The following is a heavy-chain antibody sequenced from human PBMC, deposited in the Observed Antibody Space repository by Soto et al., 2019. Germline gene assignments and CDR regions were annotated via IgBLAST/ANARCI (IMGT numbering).Heavy chain of an antibody. V-gene: IGHV2-5*02. J-gene: IGHJ4*02. D-gene: IGHD6-6*01. CDR1: GFSLSTSDVG. Sequence: SGPKLVNPTRTLTLTCTFSGFSLSTSDVGVGWIRQPPGKALEWLAIIYWDDDKRYSPSLKSRLTITKDTSKNHVVLTVTNMDPVDTATYYCAHSKYSRSSFDYWGQGTLVTVSS. CDR3: AHSKYSRSSFDY. CDR2: IYWDDDK.